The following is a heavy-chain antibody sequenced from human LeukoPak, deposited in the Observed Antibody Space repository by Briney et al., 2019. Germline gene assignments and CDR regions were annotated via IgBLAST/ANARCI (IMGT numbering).Heavy chain of an antibody. D-gene: IGHD1-26*01. Sequence: PSETLSLTCTVSGCSISSSSYYGGWIRPPPGKGLEWIGSIYYSGSTYYNPSLKSRVTISVDTSKNQFSLKLSSVTAADTAVYYCARHSMGGRYQHDYWGQGTLVTVSS. V-gene: IGHV4-39*01. CDR1: GCSISSSSYY. J-gene: IGHJ4*02. CDR3: ARHSMGGRYQHDY. CDR2: IYYSGST.